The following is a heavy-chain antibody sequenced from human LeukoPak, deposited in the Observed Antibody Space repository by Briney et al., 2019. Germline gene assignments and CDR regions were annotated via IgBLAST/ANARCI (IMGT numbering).Heavy chain of an antibody. Sequence: SETLSLTCAVYGGSFSGYYWSWIRQPPGKGLEWIGEINHSGSTNYNPSLKSRVTISVDTSKNQFSLKLSSVTAADTAVYYCARDGSGSYSRRLRYNWFDPWGQGTLVTVSS. J-gene: IGHJ5*02. CDR2: INHSGST. V-gene: IGHV4-34*01. D-gene: IGHD3-10*01. CDR3: ARDGSGSYSRRLRYNWFDP. CDR1: GGSFSGYY.